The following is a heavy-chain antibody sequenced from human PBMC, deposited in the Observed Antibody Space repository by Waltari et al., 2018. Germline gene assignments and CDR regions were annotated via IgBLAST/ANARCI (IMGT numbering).Heavy chain of an antibody. D-gene: IGHD6-13*01. J-gene: IGHJ4*02. Sequence: QPGGSLRLSCAASGFTFSSYSMNWVRQAPGKGLEWVSYISSSSSTIYYADSVKGRFTISRDNAKNSLNLQMNSLRAEDTAVYYCARDLHRGGSSWYEVDYWGQGTLVTVSS. V-gene: IGHV3-48*01. CDR1: GFTFSSYS. CDR2: ISSSSSTI. CDR3: ARDLHRGGSSWYEVDY.